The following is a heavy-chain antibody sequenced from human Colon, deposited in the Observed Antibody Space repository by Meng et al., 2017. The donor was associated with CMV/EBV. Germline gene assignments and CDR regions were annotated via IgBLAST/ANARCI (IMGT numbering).Heavy chain of an antibody. J-gene: IGHJ3*02. V-gene: IGHV3-30*04. CDR2: ISYDGSNK. CDR3: AKDLYEAVVALDAFDI. CDR1: GFTFSSYA. D-gene: IGHD3-22*01. Sequence: GGSLRLSCAASGFTFSSYAMHWVRQAPGKGLEWVAVISYDGSNKYYADSVKGRFTISREDSRNTLYLEMNSLRVEDTAIYYCAKDLYEAVVALDAFDIWGQGTMVTVSS.